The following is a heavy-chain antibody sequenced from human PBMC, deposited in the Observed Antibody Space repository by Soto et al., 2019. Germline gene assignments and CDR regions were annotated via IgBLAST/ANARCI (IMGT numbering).Heavy chain of an antibody. CDR2: ISSRGDTI. Sequence: GGSLRLSCAASGFTFSDYYMSWIRQAPGKGLEWVSYISSRGDTIYYADSVQGRFTISRDNTKNSLYLQMNSLRAEDTAVYYCARDLNTAVPGSDYWGQGTLVTVSS. V-gene: IGHV3-11*01. D-gene: IGHD6-19*01. CDR3: ARDLNTAVPGSDY. CDR1: GFTFSDYY. J-gene: IGHJ4*02.